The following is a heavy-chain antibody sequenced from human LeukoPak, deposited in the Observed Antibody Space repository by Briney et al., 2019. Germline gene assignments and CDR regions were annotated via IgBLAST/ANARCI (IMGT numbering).Heavy chain of an antibody. Sequence: SETLSLTCTVSGVPISSYYWSWVRQPPGKGLGWVGYIYFSGSTNYSPALKGGVTTSIDTSQNQCSLKLSSATAADTAVYYCAREGSSSDFDYWGQGTLVTVSS. CDR3: AREGSSSDFDY. D-gene: IGHD6-6*01. CDR2: IYFSGST. CDR1: GVPISSYY. J-gene: IGHJ4*02. V-gene: IGHV4-59*01.